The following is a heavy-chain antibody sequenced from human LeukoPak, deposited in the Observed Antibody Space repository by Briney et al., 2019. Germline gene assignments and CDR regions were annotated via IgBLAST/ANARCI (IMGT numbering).Heavy chain of an antibody. CDR2: ISGSGGST. V-gene: IGHV3-23*01. J-gene: IGHJ4*02. Sequence: PGGSLRLSCAASGFTFSSYAMSWVRQAPGKGLEWVSAISGSGGSTYYADSVKGRFTISRDNSKNPLYLQMNSLRAEDTAVYYCAKDWEEGNYDYIWGSYRYLGSFDYWGQGTLVTVSS. CDR1: GFTFSSYA. CDR3: AKDWEEGNYDYIWGSYRYLGSFDY. D-gene: IGHD3-16*02.